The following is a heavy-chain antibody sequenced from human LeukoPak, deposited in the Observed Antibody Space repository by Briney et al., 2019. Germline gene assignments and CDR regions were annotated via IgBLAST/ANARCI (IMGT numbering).Heavy chain of an antibody. CDR1: GYTLTDLS. V-gene: IGHV1-24*01. CDR3: ATRVRPGCYLY. D-gene: IGHD3-10*01. Sequence: ASVKVSCKVSGYTLTDLSMHWVRQAPGKGLEWMGGFDPEDGETIYAQKFQGRVIMTEDTSTDTAYTELSSLRSEDTAVYYCATRVRPGCYLYWGQGTLVTVSS. J-gene: IGHJ4*02. CDR2: FDPEDGET.